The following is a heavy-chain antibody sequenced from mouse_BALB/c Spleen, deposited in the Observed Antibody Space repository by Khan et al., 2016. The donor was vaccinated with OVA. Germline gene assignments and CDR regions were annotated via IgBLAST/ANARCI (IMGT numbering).Heavy chain of an antibody. CDR1: GYIFTNYW. Sequence: QVQLQQSGAELVRPGASVKLSCKTSGYIFTNYWIHWVKQRSGQGLEWIARIYPGTDNTYYNEKLKDKATLTVDKSSSTAYMQLSSLKSEDSAVYFCAREEALYDFDYWGQGTTLTVPS. J-gene: IGHJ2*01. CDR2: IYPGTDNT. V-gene: IGHV1S132*01. D-gene: IGHD2-10*02. CDR3: AREEALYDFDY.